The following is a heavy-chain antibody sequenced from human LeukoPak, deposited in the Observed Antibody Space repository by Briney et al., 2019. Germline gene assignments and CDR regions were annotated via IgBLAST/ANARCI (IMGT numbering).Heavy chain of an antibody. V-gene: IGHV3-23*01. CDR2: ISGSGGST. CDR1: GFTFSSYA. J-gene: IGHJ4*02. Sequence: GGSLRLSCAASGFTFSSYAMSWVRQAPGKGLEWVSAISGSGGSTYYADSVKGRFTISRDNSKNTLYLQMNSLRAEDTAVYYCAKDTDYDFWSGSTIDYWGQGTLVTVSS. D-gene: IGHD3-3*01. CDR3: AKDTDYDFWSGSTIDY.